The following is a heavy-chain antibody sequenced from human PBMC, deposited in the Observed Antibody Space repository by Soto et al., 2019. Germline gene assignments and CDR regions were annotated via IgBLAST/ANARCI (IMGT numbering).Heavy chain of an antibody. CDR2: IKQDGSEK. CDR1: GFTFSRYW. J-gene: IGHJ4*02. D-gene: IGHD6-13*01. V-gene: IGHV3-7*03. CDR3: ARIPYSSSWLDY. Sequence: EVQLVESGGGLVQPGGSLRLSCAASGFTFSRYWMSWVRQAPGKGLEWVANIKQDGSEKYYVDSVKGRFTISRDNAKNSLYLQMNSLRAEDTAVYYCARIPYSSSWLDYWGQGTLVTVSS.